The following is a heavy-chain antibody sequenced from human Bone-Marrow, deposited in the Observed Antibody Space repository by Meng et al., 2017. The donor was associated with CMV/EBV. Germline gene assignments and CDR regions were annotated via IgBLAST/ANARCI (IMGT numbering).Heavy chain of an antibody. CDR3: ARDKSSSGWPPDY. CDR1: GFTFSSYG. V-gene: IGHV3-30*02. D-gene: IGHD6-19*01. J-gene: IGHJ4*02. Sequence: GESLKISCAASGFTFSSYGMHWVRQAPGKGLEWVAFIRYDGSNKYYADSVKGRFTISRDNSKNTLYVQMNSLRAEDTAVYYCARDKSSSGWPPDYWGQGTLVTVSS. CDR2: IRYDGSNK.